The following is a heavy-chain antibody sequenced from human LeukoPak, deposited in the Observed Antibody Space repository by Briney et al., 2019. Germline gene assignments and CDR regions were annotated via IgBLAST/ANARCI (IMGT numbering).Heavy chain of an antibody. CDR2: INPNSGGT. V-gene: IGHV1-2*02. CDR3: AREWNGGDY. CDR1: GYTFTGYY. J-gene: IGHJ4*02. D-gene: IGHD1-1*01. Sequence: ASVKVSCKASGYTFTGYYIHWVRQAPGQGLEWTGWINPNSGGTNYAQKFQGRVTMTRDTSITAAYMELSRLTSDDTAVYYCAREWNGGDYWGQGSLVTVSS.